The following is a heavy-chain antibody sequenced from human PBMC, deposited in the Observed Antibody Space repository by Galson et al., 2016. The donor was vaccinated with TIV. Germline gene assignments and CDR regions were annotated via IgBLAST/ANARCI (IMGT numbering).Heavy chain of an antibody. J-gene: IGHJ4*02. D-gene: IGHD3-9*01. CDR2: IIPVLGMT. Sequence: SVKVSCKASGGTFISYTLSWVRQAPGQGLEWMGRIIPVLGMTNYAQKFQGRVTITADRSTGTAYLELSGLKPGDTAVYYCARADSVDISSTEYWGQGTLVTVSS. CDR3: ARADSVDISSTEY. CDR1: GGTFISYT. V-gene: IGHV1-69*02.